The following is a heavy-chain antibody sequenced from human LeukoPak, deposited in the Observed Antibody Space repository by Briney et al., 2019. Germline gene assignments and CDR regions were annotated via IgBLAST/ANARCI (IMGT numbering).Heavy chain of an antibody. D-gene: IGHD3-22*01. V-gene: IGHV4-59*08. Sequence: PSETLSLTCSVSGGSIGDYYWTWVRQPPGKGLEWIGYISYTGSTGYYPPLKSRVTISIDTYRKKFSLELTSVTAADTAVYYCSRLSSDYYETSNYFYYMDVWGKGTTVTVSS. CDR3: SRLSSDYYETSNYFYYMDV. CDR1: GGSIGDYY. J-gene: IGHJ6*03. CDR2: ISYTGST.